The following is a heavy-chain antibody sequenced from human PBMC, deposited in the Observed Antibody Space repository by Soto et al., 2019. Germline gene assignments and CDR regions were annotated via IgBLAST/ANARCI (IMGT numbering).Heavy chain of an antibody. CDR1: GGSISSYY. Sequence: KPSETLSLTCTVSGGSISSYYWSWIRQPPGKGLEWIGYIYYSGSTNYNPSLKSRVTISVDTSKNQFSLKLSSVTAADTAVYYCARLGYCSSTSCYADYYYYMDVWGKGTTVTVSS. J-gene: IGHJ6*03. CDR2: IYYSGST. D-gene: IGHD2-2*01. V-gene: IGHV4-59*08. CDR3: ARLGYCSSTSCYADYYYYMDV.